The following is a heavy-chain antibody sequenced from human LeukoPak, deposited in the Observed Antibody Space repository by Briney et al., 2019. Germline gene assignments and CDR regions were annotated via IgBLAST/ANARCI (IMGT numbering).Heavy chain of an antibody. V-gene: IGHV4-34*01. Sequence: SETLSLTCAVYGGSFSGYYWSWIRQPPGKGLEWIGEINHSGSTNYNPSLKSRVTISVDTSKNQFSLKLSSVTAADTAVYYCARHDLRILFWGHYYMDVWGKGTTVTVSS. CDR1: GGSFSGYY. J-gene: IGHJ6*03. D-gene: IGHD2-15*01. CDR2: INHSGST. CDR3: ARHDLRILFWGHYYMDV.